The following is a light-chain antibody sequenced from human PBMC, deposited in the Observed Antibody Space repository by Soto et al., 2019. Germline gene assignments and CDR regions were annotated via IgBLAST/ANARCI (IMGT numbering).Light chain of an antibody. Sequence: SVLTQPPAVSGAPGQRVTISCTESSSNIGAGYDVHWYQQLPGTAPKLLIYGNSNRPSGVPDRFSGSKSGTSASLAITGLQAEDEADYYCQSYDSSLSVYVFGNGTKVTVL. CDR2: GNS. CDR3: QSYDSSLSVYV. V-gene: IGLV1-40*01. J-gene: IGLJ1*01. CDR1: SSNIGAGYD.